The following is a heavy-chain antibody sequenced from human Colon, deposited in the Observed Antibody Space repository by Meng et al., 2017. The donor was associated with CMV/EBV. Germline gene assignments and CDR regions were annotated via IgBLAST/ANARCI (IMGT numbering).Heavy chain of an antibody. V-gene: IGHV1-18*01. D-gene: IGHD1-14*01. CDR1: GYTFTNFG. J-gene: IGHJ4*02. CDR2: ISPYNGDT. Sequence: VQLVESGAELKKPAASVKVSCKTSGYTFTNFGISWVRQAPGQGLEWMVYISPYNGDTNYAQRFQGRVALTTDTSTSTVYMELGSLTSDDTAMYYCARELAGGGYWGQGTLVTVSS. CDR3: ARELAGGGY.